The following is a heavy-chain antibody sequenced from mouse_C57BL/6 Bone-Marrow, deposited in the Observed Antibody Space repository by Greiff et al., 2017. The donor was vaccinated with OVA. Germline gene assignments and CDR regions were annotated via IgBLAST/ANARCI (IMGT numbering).Heavy chain of an antibody. CDR2: ISDGGSYT. Sequence: EVQRVESGGGLVKPGGSLKLSCAASGFTFSSYAMSWVRQTPEKRLEWVATISDGGSYTYYPDNVKGRFTISRDNAKNNLYLQMSHLKSEDTAMYYCARDGRGLAYWGQGTLVTVSA. J-gene: IGHJ3*01. CDR1: GFTFSSYA. CDR3: ARDGRGLAY. V-gene: IGHV5-4*01.